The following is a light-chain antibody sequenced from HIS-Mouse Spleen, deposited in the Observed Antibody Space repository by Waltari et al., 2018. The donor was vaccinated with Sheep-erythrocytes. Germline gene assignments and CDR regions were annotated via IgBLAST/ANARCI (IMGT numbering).Light chain of an antibody. Sequence: QPVLTQPPSASASLGASVTLTCTLSSGYSNYKVDWYQQRPGKGPRFVMRVGTGGIVGSKVDGIPVRFSVLGSGLNRYLTIKNIQEEDESDYHCGADHGSGSNFVYVFGTGTKVTVL. J-gene: IGLJ1*01. CDR3: GADHGSGSNFVYV. CDR1: SGYSNYK. CDR2: VGTGGIVG. V-gene: IGLV9-49*01.